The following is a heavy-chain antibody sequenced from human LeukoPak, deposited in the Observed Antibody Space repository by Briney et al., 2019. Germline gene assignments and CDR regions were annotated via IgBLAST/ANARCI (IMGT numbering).Heavy chain of an antibody. D-gene: IGHD1-26*01. CDR2: IIPILGIA. J-gene: IGHJ3*02. CDR3: ARDQTVGDTLDAFDI. V-gene: IGHV1-69*04. CDR1: GGTFSSYA. Sequence: GASVKVSCKASGGTFSSYAISWVRQAPGQGLEWMGRIIPILGIANYAQKFQGRVTITADKSTSTAYMELSSLRSEDTAVYYCARDQTVGDTLDAFDIWGQGTMVTVSS.